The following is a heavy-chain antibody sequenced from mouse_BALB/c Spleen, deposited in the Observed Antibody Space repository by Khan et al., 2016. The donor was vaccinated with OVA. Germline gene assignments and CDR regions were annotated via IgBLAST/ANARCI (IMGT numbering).Heavy chain of an antibody. CDR1: DFSLTNYG. Sequence: VQLQESGPGLVQPSQSLSITCTVSDFSLTNYGVHWVRQSPGQGLEWLGVIWSGGSTDYNVAFISRLSITKDNSKSQVFFKMNSLPVEDTARYDCARRDYGSSYGFAYWGQGTLVTVSA. CDR2: IWSGGST. CDR3: ARRDYGSSYGFAY. V-gene: IGHV2-4*02. D-gene: IGHD1-1*01. J-gene: IGHJ3*01.